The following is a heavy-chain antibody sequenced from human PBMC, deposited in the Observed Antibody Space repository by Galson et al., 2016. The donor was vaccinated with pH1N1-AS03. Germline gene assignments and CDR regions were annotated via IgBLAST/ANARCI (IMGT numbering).Heavy chain of an antibody. CDR2: ISFDGTNK. J-gene: IGHJ4*02. Sequence: SLRLSCAASGFTISNFGMLWVRQAPGQGLEWVAIISFDGTNKYYADSVKGRISISRDNSKNTLFLQMSALRAEDTAVYYCANDFNYDFWSGYSFYWGQGALVTVSS. V-gene: IGHV3-30*18. CDR3: ANDFNYDFWSGYSFY. D-gene: IGHD3/OR15-3a*01. CDR1: GFTISNFG.